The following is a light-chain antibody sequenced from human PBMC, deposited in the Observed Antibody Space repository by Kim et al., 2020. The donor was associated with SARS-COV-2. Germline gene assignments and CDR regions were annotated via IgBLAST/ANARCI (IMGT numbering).Light chain of an antibody. CDR1: QGINNNF. V-gene: IGKV3-20*01. Sequence: EIGWTQSPGILSLSPGDRANLSCRASQGINNNFIAWYRQRPGQSPSLLIYAASTRAAGIPDRFSGSGYRTDFSLTISRLEPEYFAVYYRPHPSSPPPTFGQLPNLEI. CDR2: AAS. J-gene: IGKJ2*01. CDR3: PHPSSPPPT.